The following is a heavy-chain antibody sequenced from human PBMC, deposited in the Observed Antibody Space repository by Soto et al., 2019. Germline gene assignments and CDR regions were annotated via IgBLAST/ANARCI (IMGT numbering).Heavy chain of an antibody. CDR2: ISGSGGST. CDR1: GFTFSTYA. D-gene: IGHD2-15*01. J-gene: IGHJ3*02. Sequence: EVQLLDSGGGLVQPGGSLRLSCAASGFTFSTYAMSWVRQAPGRGLEWVSAISGSGGSTFYADSVKGRFTISRDNSKNTLYLQLNSLRAEDTAIYYCAKDHPAGWLAAFDMWSQGTMVTVSS. V-gene: IGHV3-23*01. CDR3: AKDHPAGWLAAFDM.